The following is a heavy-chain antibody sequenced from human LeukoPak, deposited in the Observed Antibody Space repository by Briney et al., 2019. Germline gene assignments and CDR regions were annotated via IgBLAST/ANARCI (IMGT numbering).Heavy chain of an antibody. Sequence: ASVKVSCKASGYTFTGYYMHWVRQAPGQGLEWMGWINPNSGGTNYAQKFQGRVTMTRDTSISTAYMELSRLRSDDTAVYYCARDRGAAAGTLSYYDYYMDVWGKGTTVTVSS. CDR2: INPNSGGT. V-gene: IGHV1-2*02. D-gene: IGHD6-13*01. J-gene: IGHJ6*03. CDR1: GYTFTGYY. CDR3: ARDRGAAAGTLSYYDYYMDV.